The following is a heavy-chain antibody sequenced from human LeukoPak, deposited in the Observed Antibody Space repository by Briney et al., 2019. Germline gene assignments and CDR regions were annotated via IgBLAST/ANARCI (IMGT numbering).Heavy chain of an antibody. CDR3: ARPYSGYDFGYYYYYYYYMDV. V-gene: IGHV1-18*01. Sequence: ASVKVSCKASGYTFTSYGISWVRQAPGQGLEWMGWISAYNGNTNYAQKLQGRVTMTTDTSTSTAYMELRSLRSDDTAVYYCARPYSGYDFGYYYYYYYYMDVWGKGTTVTVSS. CDR2: ISAYNGNT. CDR1: GYTFTSYG. J-gene: IGHJ6*03. D-gene: IGHD5-12*01.